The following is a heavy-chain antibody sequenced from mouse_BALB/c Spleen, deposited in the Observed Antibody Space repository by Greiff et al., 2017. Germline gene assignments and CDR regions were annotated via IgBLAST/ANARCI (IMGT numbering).Heavy chain of an antibody. CDR2: ISTYYGDA. CDR3: ARLDDYWYFDV. J-gene: IGHJ1*01. V-gene: IGHV1S137*01. Sequence: QVQLKQSGAELVRPGVSVKISCKGSGYTFTDYAMHWVKQSHAKSLEWIGVISTYYGDASYNQKFKGKATMTVDKSSSTAYMELARLTSEDSAIYYCARLDDYWYFDVWGAGTTVTVSS. CDR1: GYTFTDYA. D-gene: IGHD2-3*01.